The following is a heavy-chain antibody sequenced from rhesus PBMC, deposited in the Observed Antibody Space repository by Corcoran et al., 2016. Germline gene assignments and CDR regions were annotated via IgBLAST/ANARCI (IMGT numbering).Heavy chain of an antibody. Sequence: QVNLQQWGEGLVKPSETLSLTCAVYGASIRGYYYWTWIRQAPGKGLEGIGNIAGNSARTYYNPSLKNRVTISKDTSKNQLSLKLSSVTAADTAVYYCSRGSYGNYEDYWGQGVLVTVSS. J-gene: IGHJ4*01. CDR2: IAGNSART. D-gene: IGHD4-17*01. V-gene: IGHV4-73*01. CDR3: SRGSYGNYEDY. CDR1: GASIRGYYY.